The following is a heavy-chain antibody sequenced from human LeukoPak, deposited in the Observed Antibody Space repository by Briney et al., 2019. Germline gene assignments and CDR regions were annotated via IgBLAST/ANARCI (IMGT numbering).Heavy chain of an antibody. CDR2: ISRSSSRI. Sequence: KPGGSLRLSCAASGFTFSTYDMNWVRQAPGKGLEWVAYISRSSSRIYYADSMKGRLTISRDNARSSVYLQMDSLRDEDTAIYYCARDRAALARMGGMDVWGQGTTVTVFS. CDR3: ARDRAALARMGGMDV. CDR1: GFTFSTYD. D-gene: IGHD5-12*01. V-gene: IGHV3-21*01. J-gene: IGHJ6*02.